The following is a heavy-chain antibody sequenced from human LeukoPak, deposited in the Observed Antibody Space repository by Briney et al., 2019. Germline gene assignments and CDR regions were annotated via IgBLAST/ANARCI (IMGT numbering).Heavy chain of an antibody. Sequence: ASVKLSCKASGYTFTSHALHRVRQAPGEGLEWMAWINGATGNTEYSQKFQARVTITRDTSASTAYMELSSLRSEDTAVYYCARSIIIVPNTSYYYYMDVWGQGTTVTVSS. D-gene: IGHD2/OR15-2a*01. CDR3: ARSIIIVPNTSYYYYMDV. CDR2: INGATGNT. J-gene: IGHJ6*02. CDR1: GYTFTSHA. V-gene: IGHV1-3*01.